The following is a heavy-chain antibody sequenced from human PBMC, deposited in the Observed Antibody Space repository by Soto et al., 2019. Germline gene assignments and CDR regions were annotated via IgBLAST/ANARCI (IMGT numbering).Heavy chain of an antibody. CDR2: IYHTGNA. J-gene: IGHJ5*02. V-gene: IGHV4-39*01. CDR3: ARDFFDSSDYTTNWFDP. CDR1: GDSISNSRFY. Sequence: PSETLSLTCGVSGDSISNSRFYWAWIRQPPGEGLEWIGSIYHTGNAYYNPSLKSRVTISVDTSKNQFSLKLTSVTAADAALYYCARDFFDSSDYTTNWFDPWGQGTLVTVSS. D-gene: IGHD3-22*01.